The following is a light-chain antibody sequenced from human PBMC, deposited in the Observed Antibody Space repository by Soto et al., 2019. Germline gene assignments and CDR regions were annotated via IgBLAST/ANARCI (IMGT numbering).Light chain of an antibody. Sequence: DIQMTQSPLSLSASVGARVSITCQASQDIRTSLSWFQHKPGRAPKLLIYGASYLETGVPSRFRGSGSGTDFTFTITSLQPEDIATYYCQHYNNLPPFTFGPGT. CDR1: QDIRTS. J-gene: IGKJ3*01. CDR3: QHYNNLPPFT. V-gene: IGKV1-33*01. CDR2: GAS.